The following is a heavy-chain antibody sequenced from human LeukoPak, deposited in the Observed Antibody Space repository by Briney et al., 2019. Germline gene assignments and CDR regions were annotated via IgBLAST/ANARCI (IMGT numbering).Heavy chain of an antibody. V-gene: IGHV3-21*01. CDR2: ISSSSSYI. D-gene: IGHD6-19*01. Sequence: GGSLRLSCAASGLTFSSYSMNWVRQAPGKGLEWVSSISSSSSYIYYADSVKGRFTISRDNAKNSLYLQMNSLRAEDTAVYYCARDQGAVAGIGDVWGQGTTVTVSS. CDR3: ARDQGAVAGIGDV. J-gene: IGHJ6*02. CDR1: GLTFSSYS.